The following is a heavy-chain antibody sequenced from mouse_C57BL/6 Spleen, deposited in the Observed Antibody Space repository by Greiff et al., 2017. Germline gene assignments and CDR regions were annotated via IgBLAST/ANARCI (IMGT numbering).Heavy chain of an antibody. Sequence: QVQLMESGAELATPGASVTLSCTASGYTFTSYWMHWVKQRPGQGLEWIGYINPSSGYTKYNQKFKDKATLTADKSSSTAYMQLSSLTYEDSAVYYCARWTTVVPRYFDVWGTGTTVTVSS. CDR1: GYTFTSYW. D-gene: IGHD1-1*01. J-gene: IGHJ1*03. CDR3: ARWTTVVPRYFDV. V-gene: IGHV1-7*01. CDR2: INPSSGYT.